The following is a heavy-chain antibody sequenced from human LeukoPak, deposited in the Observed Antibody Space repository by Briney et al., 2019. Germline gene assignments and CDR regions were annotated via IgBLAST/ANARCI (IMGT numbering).Heavy chain of an antibody. CDR2: ISAYNGNT. J-gene: IGHJ4*02. CDR3: ARYYYGSGSYYNHFDY. CDR1: GYTFTSYG. D-gene: IGHD3-10*01. V-gene: IGHV1-18*01. Sequence: ASVKVSCKASGYTFTSYGISWVRQAPGQGLEWMGWISAYNGNTNYAQKLQGRVTMTTDTSTSTAYMELRSLRSDDTAVHYCARYYYGSGSYYNHFDYWGQGTLVTVSS.